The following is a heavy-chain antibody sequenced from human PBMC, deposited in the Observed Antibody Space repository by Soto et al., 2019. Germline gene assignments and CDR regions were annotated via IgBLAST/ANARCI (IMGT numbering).Heavy chain of an antibody. CDR1: GGSISSSSYY. D-gene: IGHD3-10*01. V-gene: IGHV4-39*01. J-gene: IGHJ5*02. Sequence: QLQLQESGPGLVKPSETLSLTCTVSGGSISSSSYYWGWIRQPPGKGLEWIGSIYYSGSTYYNPSLKSRVTISVDTSKNQFSLKLSSVTAADTAVYYCARHLLEDYYGSGSYQRQYPNWFDPWGQGTLVTVSS. CDR3: ARHLLEDYYGSGSYQRQYPNWFDP. CDR2: IYYSGST.